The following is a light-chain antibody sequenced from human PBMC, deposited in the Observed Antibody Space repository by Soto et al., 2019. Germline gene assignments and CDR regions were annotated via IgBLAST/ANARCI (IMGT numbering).Light chain of an antibody. CDR1: HNDIGTYDY. CDR3: SSYTSSSTVV. Sequence: QSALTQPTSVSGSPGQSITISCTGNHNDIGTYDYVSWYQQHPGRAPRLLIYGVTTRPSGISDRFSASKSGNTASLTISGLQAEDEADYYCSSYTSSSTVVFGGGTKVTVL. J-gene: IGLJ2*01. CDR2: GVT. V-gene: IGLV2-14*03.